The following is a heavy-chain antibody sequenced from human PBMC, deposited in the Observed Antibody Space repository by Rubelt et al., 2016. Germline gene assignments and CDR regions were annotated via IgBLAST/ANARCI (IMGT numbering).Heavy chain of an antibody. CDR1: GGSVTSYY. CDR2: VSYLGSC. V-gene: IGHV4-59*02. CDR3: ARGNGYYGMDV. J-gene: IGHJ6*02. D-gene: IGHD2-8*01. Sequence: QVQLQESGPGLVKPSETLSLTCTVSGGSVTSYYWSWVRQPPGKGLEWIGYVSYLGSCDSIASLKSRVTISGDTSKNQFSLRLSSVPAADTAVYYCARGNGYYGMDVWGQGTTVTVSS.